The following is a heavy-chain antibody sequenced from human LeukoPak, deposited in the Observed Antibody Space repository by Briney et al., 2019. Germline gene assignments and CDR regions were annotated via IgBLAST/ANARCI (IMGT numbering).Heavy chain of an antibody. CDR1: GFMFSEYG. CDR2: IRDDGSNK. D-gene: IGHD4-11*01. CDR3: AKETVEFSAPDFDY. J-gene: IGHJ4*02. Sequence: GGSLRLSCAASGFMFSEYGMHWVRQAPGKGLEWVAFIRDDGSNKLSADSVKGRFTISRDNSKNTLYLQMNSLRAEDTAVYYCAKETVEFSAPDFDYWGQGTLVTVSS. V-gene: IGHV3-30*02.